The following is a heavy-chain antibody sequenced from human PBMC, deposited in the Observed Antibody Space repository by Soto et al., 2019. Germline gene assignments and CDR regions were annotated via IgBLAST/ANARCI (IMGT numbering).Heavy chain of an antibody. D-gene: IGHD6-19*01. CDR2: INPSGGST. CDR1: GYTFTSYY. CDR3: ARGVAGPLHWFDP. J-gene: IGHJ5*02. V-gene: IGHV1-46*01. Sequence: ASVKVSFKASGYTFTSYYMHWVRQAPGQGLEWMGIINPSGGSTSYAQKFQGRVTITRDTSASTAYMELSSLRSEDTAVYYCARGVAGPLHWFDPWGQGTLVTVSS.